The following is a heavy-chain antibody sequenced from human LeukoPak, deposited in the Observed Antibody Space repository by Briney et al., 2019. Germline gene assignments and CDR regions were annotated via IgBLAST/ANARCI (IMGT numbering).Heavy chain of an antibody. CDR3: ARRVAVAGGYFDY. CDR1: GGSISSSSYY. D-gene: IGHD6-19*01. J-gene: IGHJ4*02. Sequence: SETLSLTCTVSGGSISSSSYYWGWIRQPPGKGLEWIGSIYYSGSTYYNPSLKSRVTISVDTSKNQFSLKLSSVTAADTAVYYCARRVAVAGGYFDYWGQGTLVTVSS. V-gene: IGHV4-39*01. CDR2: IYYSGST.